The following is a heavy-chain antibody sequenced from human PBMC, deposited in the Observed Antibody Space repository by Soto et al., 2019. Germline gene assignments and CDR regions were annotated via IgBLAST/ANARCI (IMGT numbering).Heavy chain of an antibody. Sequence: QLQLQESGPGLAKPSETLSLTCTVSGGSINSGGYYWGWIRQSPGEGLEYIGRIQHSGTTNYNPSLKSRVTVSVDTSNNQFFLNLYSVTAADTAVYYCVRHQDGTMADNWGHGTLVIVSS. D-gene: IGHD1-7*01. CDR1: GGSINSGGYY. V-gene: IGHV4-39*01. CDR3: VRHQDGTMADN. CDR2: IQHSGTT. J-gene: IGHJ4*01.